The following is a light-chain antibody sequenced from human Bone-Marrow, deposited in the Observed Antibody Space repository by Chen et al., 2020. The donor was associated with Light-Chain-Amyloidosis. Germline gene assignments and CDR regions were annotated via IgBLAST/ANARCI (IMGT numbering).Light chain of an antibody. J-gene: IGLJ2*01. CDR2: SDT. V-gene: IGLV3-25*03. CDR1: DLPTKY. CDR3: QSADSSGTYEVI. Sequence: SYELTQPPSVSVSPVQTARITCSGDDLPTKYAYWYQQKPGQAPVLVIHSDTERPSGISERFAGSSSATTATLTISGGQAEDAADYHCQSADSSGTYEVIFDGGTKLTVL.